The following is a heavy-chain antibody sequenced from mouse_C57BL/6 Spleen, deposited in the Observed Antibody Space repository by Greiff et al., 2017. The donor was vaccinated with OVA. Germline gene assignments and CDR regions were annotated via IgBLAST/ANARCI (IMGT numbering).Heavy chain of an antibody. CDR1: GFTFSDYG. D-gene: IGHD1-1*01. CDR3: AREDGSSYGDFDY. Sequence: EVKVVESGGGLVKPGGSLKLSCAASGFTFSDYGMHWVRQAPEKGLEWVAYISSGSSTIYYADTVKGRFTISRDNAKNTLFLQMTSLRSEDTAMYYCAREDGSSYGDFDYWGQGTTLTVSS. J-gene: IGHJ2*01. CDR2: ISSGSSTI. V-gene: IGHV5-17*01.